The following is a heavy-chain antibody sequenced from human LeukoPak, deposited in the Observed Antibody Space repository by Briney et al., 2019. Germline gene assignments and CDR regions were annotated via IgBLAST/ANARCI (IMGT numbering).Heavy chain of an antibody. J-gene: IGHJ4*02. CDR3: ARGTPLRRQKRFDY. CDR2: IYYDGST. V-gene: IGHV4-39*01. CDR1: GDFFISSSNY. Sequence: SETLSLTCTVSGDFFISSSNYWVWIRQPPGKGLEWVGSIYYDGSTYYNSALKSRATIFADTSKNQFSLKLSSVTAADTAVYYCARGTPLRRQKRFDYWGQGTLVTVSS.